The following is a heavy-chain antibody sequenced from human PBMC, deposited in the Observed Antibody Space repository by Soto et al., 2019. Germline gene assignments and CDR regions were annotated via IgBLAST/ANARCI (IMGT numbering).Heavy chain of an antibody. D-gene: IGHD5-12*01. V-gene: IGHV1-18*01. CDR3: AREGVAPNYCYGRDV. CDR2: ISTYNGDT. CDR1: GYTFTRSG. Sequence: QVQLVQSGAEVKKPGASVKVSCKASGYTFTRSGISWVRQAPGQGLEWMGWISTYNGDTNYAQTFQDRVTMTTDTAXXTAYMQLRRLRSDDTAVYYCAREGVAPNYCYGRDVWGQGTPVSVSS. J-gene: IGHJ6*02.